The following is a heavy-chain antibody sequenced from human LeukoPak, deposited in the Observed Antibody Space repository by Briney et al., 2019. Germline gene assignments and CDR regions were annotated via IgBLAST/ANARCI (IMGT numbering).Heavy chain of an antibody. CDR3: AREGFVRDTALDY. D-gene: IGHD5-18*01. CDR2: ISGFNGDT. J-gene: IGHJ4*02. V-gene: IGHV1-18*01. CDR1: GYTFTNYG. Sequence: GASVKVSCKASGYTFTNYGLSWVRQAPGQGLEWMGWISGFNGDTNYAQNFQGRVTTTTDTSTNTAYMELRSLTSDDTAIYFCAREGFVRDTALDYWGQGTLVTVSA.